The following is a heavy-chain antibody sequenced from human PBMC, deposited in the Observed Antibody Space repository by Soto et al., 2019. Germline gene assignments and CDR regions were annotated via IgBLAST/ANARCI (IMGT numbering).Heavy chain of an antibody. Sequence: SVKVSCKASGDTFSSYSISWVRQAPGQVLEWMGRITPIIGTSNYAQKFQGRVTINKDKSPRTAYMELSSLRSEDTDAYYCPRGPLRNWVEPLGQGTLVTVS. J-gene: IGHJ5*02. CDR3: PRGPLRNWVEP. V-gene: IGHV1-69*05. D-gene: IGHD5-12*01. CDR2: ITPIIGTS. CDR1: GDTFSSYS.